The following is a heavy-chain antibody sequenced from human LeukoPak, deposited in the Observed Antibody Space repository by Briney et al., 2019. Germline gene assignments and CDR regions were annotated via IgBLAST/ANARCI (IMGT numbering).Heavy chain of an antibody. V-gene: IGHV4-39*01. CDR2: IYYSGST. CDR1: GGSISSSSYY. J-gene: IGHJ4*02. CDR3: ARSWYYDILTGYSYYFDY. Sequence: PSETLSLTCTVSGGSISSSSYYWGWIRQPPGKGLEWIGSIYYSGSTYYNPSLKSRVTISVDTSKNQFSLTLSSVTAADTAVYYCARSWYYDILTGYSYYFDYWGQGTLVTVSS. D-gene: IGHD3-9*01.